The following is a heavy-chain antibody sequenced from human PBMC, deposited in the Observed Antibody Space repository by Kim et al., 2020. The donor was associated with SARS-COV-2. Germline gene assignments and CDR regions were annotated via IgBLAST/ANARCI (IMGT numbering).Heavy chain of an antibody. D-gene: IGHD3-22*01. CDR1: GFTFSSYA. Sequence: GGSLRLSCAASGFTFSSYAMSWVRQAPGKGLEWVSAISGSGGSTYYADSVKGRFTISRDNSKNTLYLQMNSLRAEDTAVYYCATTGSSSGYYANGYWGQGTLVTVSS. J-gene: IGHJ4*02. CDR2: ISGSGGST. CDR3: ATTGSSSGYYANGY. V-gene: IGHV3-23*01.